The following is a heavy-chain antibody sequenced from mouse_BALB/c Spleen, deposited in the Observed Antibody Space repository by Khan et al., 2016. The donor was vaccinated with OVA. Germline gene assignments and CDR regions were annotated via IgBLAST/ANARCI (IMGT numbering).Heavy chain of an antibody. Sequence: VQLQQSGPELIKPGASVKMSCKASGYTFTNYVIHWVRQRPGQGLEWIGYINPSNDGTRSNEKFKGKATLTLDKSSSTAYLEFSSMTSEASEVYYDGKEAASWDFSFPYWGQGTLVAVSA. D-gene: IGHD4-1*01. CDR3: GKEAASWDFSFPY. CDR1: GYTFTNYV. J-gene: IGHJ3*01. V-gene: IGHV1S136*01. CDR2: INPSNDGT.